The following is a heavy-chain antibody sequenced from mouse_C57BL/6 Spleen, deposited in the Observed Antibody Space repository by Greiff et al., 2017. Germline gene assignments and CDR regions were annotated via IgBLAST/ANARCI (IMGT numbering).Heavy chain of an antibody. Sequence: EVQLQESGGDLVKPGGSLKLSCAASGFTFSSYGMSWVRQTPDKRLEWVATISSGGSYTDYPDSVKGRFTISRDNAKNTLYLQMSSLKSEDTAMYYCACDSRFGYWGQGTTLTVSS. CDR1: GFTFSSYG. CDR2: ISSGGSYT. D-gene: IGHD2-4*01. CDR3: ACDSRFGY. J-gene: IGHJ2*01. V-gene: IGHV5-6*01.